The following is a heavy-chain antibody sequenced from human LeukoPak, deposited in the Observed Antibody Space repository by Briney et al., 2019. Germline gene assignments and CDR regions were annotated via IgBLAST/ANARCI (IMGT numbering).Heavy chain of an antibody. V-gene: IGHV1-18*01. Sequence: ASVKVSCKASGYTFTNYGISWVRQAPGQGLEWMGWISAYNGNTKYSQRLQGRVTITTDTSTSTAYMELRSLRSDDTAVYYCARDGLGYWEWSFDWGQGTLVTVSS. D-gene: IGHD2-15*01. CDR3: ARDGLGYWEWSFD. CDR2: ISAYNGNT. J-gene: IGHJ4*02. CDR1: GYTFTNYG.